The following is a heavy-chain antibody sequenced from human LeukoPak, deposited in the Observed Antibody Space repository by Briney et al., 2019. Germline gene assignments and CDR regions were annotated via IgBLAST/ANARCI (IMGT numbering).Heavy chain of an antibody. V-gene: IGHV3-21*01. CDR3: ARDLTARNYFDS. J-gene: IGHJ4*02. CDR2: VDGVSDTI. CDR1: GFTFSHYS. Sequence: GGSLRLSCAASGFTFSHYSMNWVRQSPGKGLEWISSVDGVSDTIYCADSVKGRFTISRDNAKNSLSLQMTNLRVEDTAIYYCARDLTARNYFDSWGQGTLVTVSS. D-gene: IGHD1-20*01.